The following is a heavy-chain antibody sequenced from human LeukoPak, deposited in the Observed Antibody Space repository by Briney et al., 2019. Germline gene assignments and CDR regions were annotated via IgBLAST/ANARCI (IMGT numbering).Heavy chain of an antibody. D-gene: IGHD4-11*01. V-gene: IGHV4-61*02. CDR2: IYTSGST. Sequence: SETLSLTCTVSGGSISSGTYYWNWIRQPAGKGLEWIGRIYTSGSTNYNPSLKSRVTISVDTSKNQFSLRLSSVTAADTAVYYCAREPVLHPFDPWGQGTLVTVSS. J-gene: IGHJ5*02. CDR3: AREPVLHPFDP. CDR1: GGSISSGTYY.